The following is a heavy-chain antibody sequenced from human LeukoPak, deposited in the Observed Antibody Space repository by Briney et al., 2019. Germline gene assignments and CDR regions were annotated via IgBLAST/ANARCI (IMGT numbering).Heavy chain of an antibody. J-gene: IGHJ5*02. CDR2: IIPMFGTA. CDR1: GGTFSSYA. D-gene: IGHD2-15*01. CDR3: ARANTVVVAANNWFDP. Sequence: SVKVSCKASGGTFSSYAISWVRQAPGQGLEWMGGIIPMFGTANYAQKFQGRVTITADKSTSTAYMELSSLRSEDTAVYYCARANTVVVAANNWFDPWGQGTLVTVSS. V-gene: IGHV1-69*06.